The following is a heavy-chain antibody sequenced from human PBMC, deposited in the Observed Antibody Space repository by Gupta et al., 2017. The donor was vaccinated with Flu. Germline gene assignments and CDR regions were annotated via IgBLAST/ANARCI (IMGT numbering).Heavy chain of an antibody. J-gene: IGHJ4*02. V-gene: IGHV4-39*01. D-gene: IGHD3-16*01. CDR3: AREVGGAKFY. Sequence: QLQLQESGPGLVKPSETLSLTCTVSGGSISSSSYYWGWIRQPPGKGLEWIGSIYYSGSTYDNPSLKSRVTISVDTSKNQFSLKMRSVTAADTAVYYGAREVGGAKFYWGQGTLVTVSS. CDR2: IYYSGST. CDR1: GGSISSSSYY.